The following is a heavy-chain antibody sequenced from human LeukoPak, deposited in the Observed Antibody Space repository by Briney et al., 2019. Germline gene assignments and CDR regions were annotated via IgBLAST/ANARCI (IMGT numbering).Heavy chain of an antibody. Sequence: TSETLSLTCTVSGGSISSYYWSWIRQPPGKGLEWIGYIYYSGSNNYNPSLKRRVTISVDTTKNQFSLKLSSVTAADTAVYYCARTGSAWYYDFWSGPNWFDPWGQGTLVTVSS. CDR3: ARTGSAWYYDFWSGPNWFDP. V-gene: IGHV4-59*01. CDR1: GGSISSYY. J-gene: IGHJ5*02. D-gene: IGHD3-3*01. CDR2: IYYSGSN.